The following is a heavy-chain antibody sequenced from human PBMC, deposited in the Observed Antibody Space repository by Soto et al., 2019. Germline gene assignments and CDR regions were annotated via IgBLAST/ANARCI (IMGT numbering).Heavy chain of an antibody. CDR2: ISYDGSNK. Sequence: QVQLVESGGGVVQPGRSLRLSCAASGFTFSSYAMHWVRQAPGKGLEWVAVISYDGSNKYYADSVKGRFTISRDNSKNTLYLQMNSLSAEDTAVYYCARDVPFDYWGQGTLVTVSS. CDR1: GFTFSSYA. CDR3: ARDVPFDY. J-gene: IGHJ4*02. V-gene: IGHV3-30-3*01.